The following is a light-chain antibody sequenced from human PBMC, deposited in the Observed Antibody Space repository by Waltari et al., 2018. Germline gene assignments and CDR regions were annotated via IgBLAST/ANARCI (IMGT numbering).Light chain of an antibody. J-gene: IGKJ1*01. Sequence: EIVLTQSPGTVSLSPGERATLSCRASQNINTDLVWYQQKPGQPPRLLIYDASNRASGIPPRFSGSGAGTDFTLIISSLAPEDFAVYFCQQCFYWPRTFGQGTKIEMK. CDR1: QNINTD. CDR2: DAS. V-gene: IGKV3-11*01. CDR3: QQCFYWPRT.